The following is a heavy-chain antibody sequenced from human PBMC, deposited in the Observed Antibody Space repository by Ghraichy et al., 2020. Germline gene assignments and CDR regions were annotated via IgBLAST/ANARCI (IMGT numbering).Heavy chain of an antibody. V-gene: IGHV3-21*01. J-gene: IGHJ4*02. D-gene: IGHD6-25*01. CDR2: IGTDSYT. Sequence: LTCVASGFTFSTYNMNWVRQAPGKGLEWVSSIGTDSYTYYADSVRGRFTISRDNAKTSLFLQMNSLRAEDTAVYYCAREPRSKQREDWGQGTLVTVSS. CDR1: GFTFSTYN. CDR3: AREPRSKQRED.